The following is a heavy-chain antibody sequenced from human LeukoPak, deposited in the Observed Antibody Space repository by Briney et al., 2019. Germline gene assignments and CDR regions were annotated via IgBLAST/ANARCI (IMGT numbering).Heavy chain of an antibody. D-gene: IGHD6-6*01. CDR3: ARGGAARPDI. J-gene: IGHJ3*02. CDR1: GFALRNYG. V-gene: IGHV3-48*01. CDR2: VSSGGNTV. Sequence: GGSLRLSCVASGFALRNYGLNWVRQAPGKGLEWVSYVSSGGNTVNYADSVRGRFTISRDNARSSLYLQLNSLRAEDTALYYCARGGAARPDIWGQGTMVVVSS.